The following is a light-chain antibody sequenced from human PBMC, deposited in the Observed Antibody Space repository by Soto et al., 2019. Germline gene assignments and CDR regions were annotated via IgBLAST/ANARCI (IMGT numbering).Light chain of an antibody. CDR3: VQDYDYPRT. V-gene: IGKV1-6*01. CDR1: QVIRND. Sequence: AIQMTQSPSSLSASVGDRVTITCRASQVIRNDLGWYQQKPGKAPKLLIYAASTLHSGVPSRFSGSGSATEFTLTLSTLHPDDFATYYCVQDYDYPRTFGQGTKVDIK. CDR2: AAS. J-gene: IGKJ1*01.